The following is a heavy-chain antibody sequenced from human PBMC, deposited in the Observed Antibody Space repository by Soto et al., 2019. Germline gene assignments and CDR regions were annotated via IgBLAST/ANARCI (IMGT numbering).Heavy chain of an antibody. Sequence: QVQMAESGGGVVQPGTSLRLSCAASGFTFNNYGMHWVRQAPRKGLEWVAGIWHDGSIKFYAESVKGRCTICKANTEQRRVMEMGGMRAEDTAVYYCARGAGGERALEWLPAVERAKGGLKVFFDYWGQGTQVTVSS. CDR3: ARGAGGERALEWLPAVERAKGGLKVFFDY. D-gene: IGHD3-3*01. J-gene: IGHJ4*01. V-gene: IGHV3-33*01. CDR2: IWHDGSIK. CDR1: GFTFNNYG.